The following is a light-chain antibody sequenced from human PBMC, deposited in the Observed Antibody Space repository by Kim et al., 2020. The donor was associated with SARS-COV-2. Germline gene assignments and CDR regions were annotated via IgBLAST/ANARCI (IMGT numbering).Light chain of an antibody. Sequence: DIVMTQSPLSLPVTPGEPASISCRSSQSLLHSYGYNFLDWYLQKPGQSPQLLIYLGSNRASGVPDRFSGSGSGTDFTLKISRVEAEDIGVYYCMQALQTPVTFGRGTRLEIK. CDR2: LGS. J-gene: IGKJ5*01. V-gene: IGKV2-28*01. CDR1: QSLLHSYGYNF. CDR3: MQALQTPVT.